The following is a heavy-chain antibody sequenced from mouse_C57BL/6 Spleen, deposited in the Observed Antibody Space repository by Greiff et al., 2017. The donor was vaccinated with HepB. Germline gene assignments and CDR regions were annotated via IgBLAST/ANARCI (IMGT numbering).Heavy chain of an antibody. CDR2: IYPGSGST. D-gene: IGHD2-10*01. CDR3: AWVPYHHYAMDY. J-gene: IGHJ4*01. V-gene: IGHV1-55*01. Sequence: QVQLKQPGAELVKPGASVKMSCKASGYTFTSYWITWVKQRPGQGLEWIGDIYPGSGSTNYNEKFKSKATLTVDTSSSTAYMQLSSLTSEDSAVYYCAWVPYHHYAMDYWGQGTSVTVSS. CDR1: GYTFTSYW.